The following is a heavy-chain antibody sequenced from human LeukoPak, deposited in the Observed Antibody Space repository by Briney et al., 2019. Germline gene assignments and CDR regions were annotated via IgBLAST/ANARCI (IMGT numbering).Heavy chain of an antibody. V-gene: IGHV3-48*04. D-gene: IGHD3-16*02. CDR2: ISSSSSTI. CDR3: ASAHYDYVWGSYRHSNFDY. CDR1: GFTFSSYS. J-gene: IGHJ4*02. Sequence: GGSLRLSCAASGFTFSSYSMNWVRQAPGKGLEWVSYISSSSSTIYYADSVKGRFTISRDNAKNSLYLQMNSLRAEDTAVYYCASAHYDYVWGSYRHSNFDYWGQGTLVTVSS.